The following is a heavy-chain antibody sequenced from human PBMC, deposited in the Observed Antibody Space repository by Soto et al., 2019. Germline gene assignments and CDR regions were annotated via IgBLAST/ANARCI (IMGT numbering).Heavy chain of an antibody. Sequence: SETLSLTCTVSGGSISSSSYYWGWIRQPPGKGLEWIGSIYYSGSTYYNPSLKSRVTISVDTSKNQFSLKLSSVTAADTAVYYCARGGMVRGVDLKYYYYYGM. CDR3: ARGGMVRGVDLKYYYYYGM. CDR2: IYYSGST. J-gene: IGHJ6*01. V-gene: IGHV4-39*01. D-gene: IGHD3-10*01. CDR1: GGSISSSSYY.